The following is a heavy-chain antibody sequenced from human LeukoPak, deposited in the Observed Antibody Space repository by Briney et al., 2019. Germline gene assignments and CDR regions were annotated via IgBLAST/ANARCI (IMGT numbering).Heavy chain of an antibody. Sequence: WVRQAPGKGLEWIGSIYYSGRTYYNPSLKSRVTISVDTSKNQFSLKLSSVTAADTAVYYCARQDYYESSGYYYMDYWGQGSLVTVSS. CDR3: ARQDYYESSGYYYMDY. D-gene: IGHD3-22*01. J-gene: IGHJ4*02. V-gene: IGHV4-39*01. CDR2: IYYSGRT.